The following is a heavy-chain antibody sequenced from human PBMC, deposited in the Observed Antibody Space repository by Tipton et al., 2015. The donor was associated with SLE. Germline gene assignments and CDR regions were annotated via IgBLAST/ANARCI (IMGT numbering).Heavy chain of an antibody. V-gene: IGHV4-59*06. Sequence: TLSLTCTVSGGSISEYYWTWIRQAPGKGLEWLGYIYYSGSTYYNPSLQSRVSMSVDTSKNQFSLNLSSVTAADTAVYYCVRDRGVTGYFDYWGQGLLVTVSS. CDR1: GGSISEYY. J-gene: IGHJ4*02. CDR3: VRDRGVTGYFDY. D-gene: IGHD3-10*01. CDR2: IYYSGST.